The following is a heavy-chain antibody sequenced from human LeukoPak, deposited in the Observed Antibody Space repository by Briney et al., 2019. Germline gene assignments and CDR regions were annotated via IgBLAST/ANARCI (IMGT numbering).Heavy chain of an antibody. CDR2: ISSSSSYI. J-gene: IGHJ5*02. V-gene: IGHV3-21*01. CDR3: ARHQQWPEENWFDP. Sequence: PGGSLRLSCAASGFTFSSYSMNWVRQAPGKGLEWVSSISSSSSYIYYADSVKGRFTISRDNAKNSLYLQMNSLRAEDTAVYYCARHQQWPEENWFDPWGQGTPVTVSS. CDR1: GFTFSSYS. D-gene: IGHD6-19*01.